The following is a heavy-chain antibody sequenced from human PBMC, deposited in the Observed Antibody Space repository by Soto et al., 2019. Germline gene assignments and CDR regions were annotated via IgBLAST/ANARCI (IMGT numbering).Heavy chain of an antibody. CDR1: GFSFGSYA. V-gene: IGHV3-23*01. CDR3: AKALWPSSGYFCIGYSLSDF. D-gene: IGHD3-3*01. Sequence: EVQLLESGGGLVQPGGSLRLSCAVSGFSFGSYAMSWVRQSPGRGLEWVSIINNSGDTYYADSVKGRFTISRDNSKNMLYVQMNSLRAEYTAVYYCAKALWPSSGYFCIGYSLSDFLGQGTLISVSS. CDR2: INNSGDT. J-gene: IGHJ4*02.